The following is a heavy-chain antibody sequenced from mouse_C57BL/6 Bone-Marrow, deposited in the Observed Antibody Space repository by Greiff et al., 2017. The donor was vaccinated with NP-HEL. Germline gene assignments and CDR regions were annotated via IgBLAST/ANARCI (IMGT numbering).Heavy chain of an antibody. J-gene: IGHJ2*01. CDR1: GYTFTSYW. Sequence: VQLQQSGTVLARPGASVKMSCKTSGYTFTSYWMHWVKQRPGQGLEWIGAIYPGNSDTSYNQKFKGKAKLTAVTSASTAYMELSSLTNEDSAVYYCTRGARYFYFDYWGQGTTLTVSS. D-gene: IGHD1-1*01. CDR2: IYPGNSDT. CDR3: TRGARYFYFDY. V-gene: IGHV1-5*01.